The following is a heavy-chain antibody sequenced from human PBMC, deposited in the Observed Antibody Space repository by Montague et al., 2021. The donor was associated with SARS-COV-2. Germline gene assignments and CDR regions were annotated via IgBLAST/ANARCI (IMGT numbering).Heavy chain of an antibody. CDR3: VGGYCGNNRGYAADY. J-gene: IGHJ4*02. D-gene: IGHD2-2*01. CDR1: GGSISSSNYY. Sequence: SETLSLTCTVSGGSISSSNYYWGLIRQPPAKELEWIGTIFYSGSTYYNPSLKSPVTISLAMTKNQFTLKPNSVTAADTAVYYCVGGYCGNNRGYAADYWGQGTMVTVSS. V-gene: IGHV4-39*01. CDR2: IFYSGST.